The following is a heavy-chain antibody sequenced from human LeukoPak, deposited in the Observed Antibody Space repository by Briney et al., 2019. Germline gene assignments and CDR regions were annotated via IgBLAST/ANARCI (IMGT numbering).Heavy chain of an antibody. Sequence: ASVKVSCKASGGTFKDYAISWVRQAPGQGLEWMGGIIPILGLANYAQKFQGRVTMTTDTSTSTAYMELRSLRSDDTAVYYCARDLYHYDFWSGYYPHAFDIWGQGTMVTVSS. CDR3: ARDLYHYDFWSGYYPHAFDI. CDR1: GGTFKDYA. CDR2: IIPILGLA. D-gene: IGHD3-3*01. V-gene: IGHV1-69*10. J-gene: IGHJ3*02.